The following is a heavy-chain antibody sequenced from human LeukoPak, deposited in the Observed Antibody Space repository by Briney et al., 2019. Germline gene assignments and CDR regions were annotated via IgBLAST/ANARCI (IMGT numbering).Heavy chain of an antibody. V-gene: IGHV3-23*01. CDR3: AKGGYDFWSGYYNYYYYGMDV. D-gene: IGHD3-3*01. CDR1: GFTFSSYA. J-gene: IGHJ6*02. Sequence: GGSLRLSCAASGFTFSSYAMSWVRQAPGKGLEWVSAISGSGGSTYYADSVKGRFTISRDNSKNTLYLQMNSLRAEDTAVYYCAKGGYDFWSGYYNYYYYGMDVWGQGTTVTVSS. CDR2: ISGSGGST.